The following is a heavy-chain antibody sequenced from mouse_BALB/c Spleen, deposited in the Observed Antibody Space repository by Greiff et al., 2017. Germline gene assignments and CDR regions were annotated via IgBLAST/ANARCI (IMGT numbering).Heavy chain of an antibody. CDR1: GYSITSDYA. CDR2: ISYSGST. CDR3: APLLLRFAY. V-gene: IGHV3-2*02. D-gene: IGHD1-1*01. J-gene: IGHJ3*01. Sequence: EVKLQESGPGLVKPSQSLSLTCTVTGYSITSDYAWNWIRQFPGNKLEWMGYISYSGSTSYNPSLKSRISITRDTSKNQFFLQLNSVTTEDTATYYCAPLLLRFAYWGQGTLVTVSA.